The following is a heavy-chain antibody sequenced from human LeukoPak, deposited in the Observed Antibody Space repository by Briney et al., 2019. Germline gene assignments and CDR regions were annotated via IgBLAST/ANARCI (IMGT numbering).Heavy chain of an antibody. CDR2: IKSDGSST. D-gene: IGHD1-1*01. V-gene: IGHV3-74*01. CDR3: ARGGETNNWYPGYFDY. J-gene: IGHJ4*02. CDR1: GFTFSNYW. Sequence: GGSLRLSCAASGFTFSNYWMHWVRQALEKGPVWVSRIKSDGSSTRFADSVQGRFTISRDNGKNTLYLQMDSLRAEDTAVYYCARGGETNNWYPGYFDYWGQGALVTVSS.